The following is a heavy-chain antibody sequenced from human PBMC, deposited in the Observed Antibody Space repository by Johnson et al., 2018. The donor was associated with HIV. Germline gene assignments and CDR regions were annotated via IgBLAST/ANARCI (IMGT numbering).Heavy chain of an antibody. CDR2: ISYDGSNK. Sequence: VQLVESGGGVVQPGRSLRLSCAASGFTFSSYAMHWVRQAPGKGLEWVAVISYDGSNKYYADSVKGRFTISRDNSKNTLYLQMNSLRAEDTALYYCAIGAVGGTTYAFDIWGQGTMVTVSS. CDR3: AIGAVGGTTYAFDI. V-gene: IGHV3-30*04. CDR1: GFTFSSYA. D-gene: IGHD1-26*01. J-gene: IGHJ3*02.